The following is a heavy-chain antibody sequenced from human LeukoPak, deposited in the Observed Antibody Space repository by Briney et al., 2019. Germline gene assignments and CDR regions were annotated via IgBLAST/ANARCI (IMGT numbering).Heavy chain of an antibody. D-gene: IGHD6-13*01. CDR2: IYYSGST. CDR3: ARHGYSSSWYKEYFQH. J-gene: IGHJ1*01. CDR1: GGSISSYY. Sequence: PSETLSLTCTVSGGSISSYYWSWIRQPPGKGLEWIGYIYYSGSTNYNPSLKGRVTISVDTSKNQFSLKLSSVTAADTAVYYCARHGYSSSWYKEYFQHWGQGTLVTVSS. V-gene: IGHV4-59*08.